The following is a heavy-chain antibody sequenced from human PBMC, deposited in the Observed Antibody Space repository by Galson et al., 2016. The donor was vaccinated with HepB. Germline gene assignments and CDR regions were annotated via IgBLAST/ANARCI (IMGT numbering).Heavy chain of an antibody. J-gene: IGHJ6*02. Sequence: ETLSLTCTVSGGSISSRSYYWGWIRQPPGKGLEWIGSIYYSGGTYYNPSLKSRLTIFVDTSKNQFSLRLSSVTAADTAVYFCARQFSTSYSSSWYFFYAMDVWGHGTTVTVSS. CDR2: IYYSGGT. CDR3: ARQFSTSYSSSWYFFYAMDV. D-gene: IGHD6-13*01. V-gene: IGHV4-39*01. CDR1: GGSISSRSYY.